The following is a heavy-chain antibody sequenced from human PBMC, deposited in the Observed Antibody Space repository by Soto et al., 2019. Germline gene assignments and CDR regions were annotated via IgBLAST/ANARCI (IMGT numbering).Heavy chain of an antibody. Sequence: SVKVSCKASVYTFSSYFITWVRQAPGQGLEWMGWISAYNVNTNYAQMLQGRVTMTTDTSTNTAYMELRSLRSDDTAVFYCARQNYYYGMDVWGQGTTVTVSS. CDR2: ISAYNVNT. V-gene: IGHV1-18*01. J-gene: IGHJ6*02. CDR1: VYTFSSYF. CDR3: ARQNYYYGMDV.